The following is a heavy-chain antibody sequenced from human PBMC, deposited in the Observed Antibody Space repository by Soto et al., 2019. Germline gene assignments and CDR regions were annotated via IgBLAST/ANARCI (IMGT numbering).Heavy chain of an antibody. D-gene: IGHD2-21*02. CDR3: ARAEHYHIFGGYYPIDY. CDR2: INAYNGKT. V-gene: IGHV1-18*01. Sequence: QVHLVQSGAEVKKPGASVKVSCKASGYTFTRYAISWVRQAPGQGLEWMGWINAYNGKTKYAQKLQGRVTMTTDTTTNIAYMGLRSVNTDDKAGENGARAEHYHIFGGYYPIDYWGQGTLVTVSS. J-gene: IGHJ4*02. CDR1: GYTFTRYA.